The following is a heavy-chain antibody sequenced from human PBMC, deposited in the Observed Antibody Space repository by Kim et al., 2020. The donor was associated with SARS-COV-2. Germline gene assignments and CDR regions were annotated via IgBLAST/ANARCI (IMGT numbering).Heavy chain of an antibody. V-gene: IGHV3-30*01. D-gene: IGHD2-21*01. CDR3: ARLQVYCGGDCFDY. Sequence: ADSVKGRFTISRDNSKNTLYLQMNSLRAEDTAVYYCARLQVYCGGDCFDYWGQGTLVTVSS. J-gene: IGHJ4*02.